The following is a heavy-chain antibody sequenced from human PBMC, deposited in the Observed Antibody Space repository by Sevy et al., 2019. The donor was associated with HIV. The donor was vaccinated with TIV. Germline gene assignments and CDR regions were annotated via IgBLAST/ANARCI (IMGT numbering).Heavy chain of an antibody. Sequence: ASVKVSCKVSGYTLTELSMHWVRQAPGKGLEWMGGFDPEDGETIYAQKFQGRVTMTEDTSTDTAYMELGSLRSEDTAVYYWATLPPNIVVVPALDIWGQGTTVTVSS. D-gene: IGHD2-2*01. J-gene: IGHJ3*02. V-gene: IGHV1-24*01. CDR2: FDPEDGET. CDR1: GYTLTELS. CDR3: ATLPPNIVVVPALDI.